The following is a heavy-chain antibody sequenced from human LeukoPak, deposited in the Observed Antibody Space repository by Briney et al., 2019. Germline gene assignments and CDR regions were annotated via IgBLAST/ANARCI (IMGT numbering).Heavy chain of an antibody. J-gene: IGHJ3*02. CDR2: IYPGGSDT. D-gene: IGHD4-17*01. CDR3: ARRKDGDYIDAFDI. Sequence: PGESLKISCKGSGYSFTSNWIGWVRQMPGKGLEWMGIIYPGGSDTRYSPSSQGQVIMSADKSISTAYLQWSSLKASDTAMYYCARRKDGDYIDAFDIWGQGTMVTVSS. V-gene: IGHV5-51*01. CDR1: GYSFTSNW.